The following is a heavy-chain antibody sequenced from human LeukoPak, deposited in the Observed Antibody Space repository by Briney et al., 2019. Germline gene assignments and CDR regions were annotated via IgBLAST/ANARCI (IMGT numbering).Heavy chain of an antibody. J-gene: IGHJ4*02. D-gene: IGHD2-8*01. V-gene: IGHV4-34*01. CDR2: INHSGST. Sequence: SETLSLTCAVYGGSFSGYYWSWIRQPPGKGLEWIGEINHSGSTNYNPSLKSRVTISVDTSKNQFSLKLSSVTAADTAVYYCATRDPYCTNGVCPDYWGQGTLVTVSS. CDR3: ATRDPYCTNGVCPDY. CDR1: GGSFSGYY.